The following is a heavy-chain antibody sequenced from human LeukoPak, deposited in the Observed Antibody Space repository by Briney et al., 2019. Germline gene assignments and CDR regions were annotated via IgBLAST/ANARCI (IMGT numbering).Heavy chain of an antibody. D-gene: IGHD1-1*01. CDR1: GGSISSYY. CDR3: ARVSWFPGTSYYYMDV. CDR2: IHYSGNT. V-gene: IGHV4-59*01. Sequence: SETLSLTCTVSGGSISSYYWSWIRQPPGKGLVWIGYIHYSGNTNYNPSLKGRVTISVDTSKNQFSRKLSSVTAADTAVYYCARVSWFPGTSYYYMDVWGKGTTVTVSS. J-gene: IGHJ6*03.